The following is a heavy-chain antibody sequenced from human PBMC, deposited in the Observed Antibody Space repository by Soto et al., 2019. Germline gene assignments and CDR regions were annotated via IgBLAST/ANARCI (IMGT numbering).Heavy chain of an antibody. Sequence: SVKVSCKASGFTFTHSAMQWVRQARGQSLEWIGWIVVGSGNTNYAPKFQERVTITWDMSTFTAYMELSSLRSEDTAVYYCTTDPVTMIVVVPSSGWGQGTLVTVSS. CDR2: IVVGSGNT. J-gene: IGHJ4*02. CDR3: TTDPVTMIVVVPSSG. D-gene: IGHD3-22*01. V-gene: IGHV1-58*02. CDR1: GFTFTHSA.